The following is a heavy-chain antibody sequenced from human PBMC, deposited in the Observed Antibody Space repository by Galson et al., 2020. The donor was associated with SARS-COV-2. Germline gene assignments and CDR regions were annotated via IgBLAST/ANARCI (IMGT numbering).Heavy chain of an antibody. CDR1: GYAFTNYD. J-gene: IGHJ5*02. V-gene: IGHV1-8*01. D-gene: IGHD5-18*01. CDR3: ARVWERGFSYGNWFDP. CDR2: MNPKSGNT. Sequence: ASVKVSCKASGYAFTNYDINWVRQATGEGLEWMGWMNPKSGNTGYVQKFQGRATMTRDTSTSTAYMELSSLRSEDTAVYYCARVWERGFSYGNWFDPWGQGTLFTVSS.